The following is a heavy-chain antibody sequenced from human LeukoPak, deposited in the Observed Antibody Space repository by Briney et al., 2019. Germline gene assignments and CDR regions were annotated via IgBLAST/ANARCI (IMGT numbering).Heavy chain of an antibody. CDR2: IKSKTDGGTT. Sequence: PGGSLRLSCAASGFTFSNAWMSWVRQAPGKGLEWVGRIKSKTDGGTTDYAAPVKGRFTISRDDSKNTLYLQMNSLKTEDTAVYYCTTDPDLDRYDSSGYTIDYWGQGTLVTVSS. CDR1: GFTFSNAW. D-gene: IGHD3-22*01. CDR3: TTDPDLDRYDSSGYTIDY. J-gene: IGHJ4*02. V-gene: IGHV3-15*01.